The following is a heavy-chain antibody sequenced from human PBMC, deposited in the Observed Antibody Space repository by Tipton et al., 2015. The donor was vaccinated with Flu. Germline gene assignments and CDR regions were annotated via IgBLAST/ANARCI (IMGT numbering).Heavy chain of an antibody. CDR1: GGPISGYY. J-gene: IGHJ1*01. CDR3: ARARLGTTTFFQH. CDR2: IYYSVST. V-gene: IGHV4-59*01. D-gene: IGHD3-16*01. Sequence: TLSLTCTVSGGPISGYYWSWIRQPPGKGLEYVGYIYYSVSTNYNPSLKSQVTISADTSKNQLSLKLNSVTAADTAVYYCARARLGTTTFFQHWGQGTQVTVSS.